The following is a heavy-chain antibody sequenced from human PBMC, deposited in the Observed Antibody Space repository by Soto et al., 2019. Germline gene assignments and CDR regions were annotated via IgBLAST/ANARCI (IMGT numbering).Heavy chain of an antibody. V-gene: IGHV5-10-1*01. D-gene: IGHD5-12*01. CDR1: GYSFTSYW. CDR3: ARRGYGGYGGGDAFDI. Sequence: GESLKISCKGSGYSFTSYWISWVRQMPGKGLEWMGRIDPSDSYTNYSPSFQGHVTISADESVSTAYLQWSSLKASDTAMYYCARRGYGGYGGGDAFDIWGQGTMVTVSS. CDR2: IDPSDSYT. J-gene: IGHJ3*02.